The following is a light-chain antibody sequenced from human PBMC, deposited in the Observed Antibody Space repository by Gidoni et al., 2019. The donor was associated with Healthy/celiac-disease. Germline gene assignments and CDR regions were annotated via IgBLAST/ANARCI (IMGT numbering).Light chain of an antibody. CDR2: AAS. CDR3: QQLYSYPPT. J-gene: IGKJ1*01. CDR1: QGISSY. Sequence: PSFLSASVGDRVTITCRASQGISSYLAWYQRKPGTAPKLLIYAASTLQSGVPLRFSGSGSGTEFTLRISSLQPEDFATYYCQQLYSYPPTFGQGTKVEIK. V-gene: IGKV1-9*01.